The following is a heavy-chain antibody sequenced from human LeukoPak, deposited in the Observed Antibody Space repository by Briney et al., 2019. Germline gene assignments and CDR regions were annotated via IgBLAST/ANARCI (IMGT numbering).Heavy chain of an antibody. CDR3: ARLNSMDYYGMDV. J-gene: IGHJ6*02. V-gene: IGHV5-51*01. D-gene: IGHD2/OR15-2a*01. CDR2: IYPGDSGT. CDR1: GYSFTSYW. Sequence: GESLKISCKGSGYSFTSYWIGWVRQMPGKGLEWMGIIYPGDSGTRYSPSFQGQVTISADKSISTAYLQWSSLKASDTAMYYCARLNSMDYYGMDVWGQGTTVTVSS.